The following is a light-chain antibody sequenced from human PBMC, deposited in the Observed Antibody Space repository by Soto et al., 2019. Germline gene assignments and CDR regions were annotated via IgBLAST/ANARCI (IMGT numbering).Light chain of an antibody. CDR3: CSYAGHVPK. Sequence: QSALTQPRSVSGSPGQSVTISCTGTSSDVGGYNYVSWYQQHPGKAPKLMIYDVSKRPSGVPDRFSGSKSGNTASLTISGLQAEDEADYYCCSYAGHVPKFGGGTKLTVL. J-gene: IGLJ3*02. CDR1: SSDVGGYNY. V-gene: IGLV2-11*01. CDR2: DVS.